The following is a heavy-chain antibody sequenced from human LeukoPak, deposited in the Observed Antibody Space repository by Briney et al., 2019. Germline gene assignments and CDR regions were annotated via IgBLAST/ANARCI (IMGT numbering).Heavy chain of an antibody. J-gene: IGHJ4*02. D-gene: IGHD6-13*01. Sequence: PSQTLSLTCTVSGGSISSGGYYWSWIRQPPGKGLEWIGYIYHSGSTYYNPSLKSRVTISVDRSKNQFSLKLSSVTGADTAVYYCASGKSSWYLGWGQGTLVTVSS. V-gene: IGHV4-30-2*01. CDR1: GGSISSGGYY. CDR2: IYHSGST. CDR3: ASGKSSWYLG.